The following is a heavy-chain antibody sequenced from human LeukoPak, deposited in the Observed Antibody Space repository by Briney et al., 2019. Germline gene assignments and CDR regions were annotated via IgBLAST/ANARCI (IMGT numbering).Heavy chain of an antibody. CDR3: ARIPVGSGSLYYYYMDV. V-gene: IGHV4-39*07. CDR1: GGSISSSSYY. D-gene: IGHD3-10*01. Sequence: SETLSLTCTVSGGSISSSSYYWGWIRQPPGKGLEWIGSIYYSGSTYYNPSLKSRVTISVDTSKNQFSLKLSSVTAADTAVYYCARIPVGSGSLYYYYMDVWGKGTTVTVSS. CDR2: IYYSGST. J-gene: IGHJ6*03.